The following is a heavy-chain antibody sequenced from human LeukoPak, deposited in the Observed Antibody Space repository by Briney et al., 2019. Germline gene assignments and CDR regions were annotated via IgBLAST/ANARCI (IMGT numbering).Heavy chain of an antibody. J-gene: IGHJ6*02. V-gene: IGHV3-30*18. CDR1: GFTFSNYD. CDR2: VSYDASRH. CDR3: AKDMASYYGSGNYYGMDV. Sequence: GGSLSLSCAASGFTFSNYDMHWIRQAPGQGLEWVASVSYDASRHYDADSVKGRFSISRDNYRNTLYLQMNSLRAEDTALYYCAKDMASYYGSGNYYGMDVWGQGTTVTVSS. D-gene: IGHD3-10*01.